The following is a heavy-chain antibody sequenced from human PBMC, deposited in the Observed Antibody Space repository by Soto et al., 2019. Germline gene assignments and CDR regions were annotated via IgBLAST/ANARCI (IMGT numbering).Heavy chain of an antibody. CDR1: GDIFSGYS. J-gene: IGHJ4*02. Sequence: SVKVSCKTSGDIFSGYSISWVRQAPGQGLEWMGGIIPIFGTTNYAQRFHGRATITADKSTSTVYMELYSLKSEDTAVYYCARDLGSGYDPGDYWGQGTLVTVSS. CDR3: ARDLGSGYDPGDY. V-gene: IGHV1-69*06. D-gene: IGHD5-12*01. CDR2: IIPIFGTT.